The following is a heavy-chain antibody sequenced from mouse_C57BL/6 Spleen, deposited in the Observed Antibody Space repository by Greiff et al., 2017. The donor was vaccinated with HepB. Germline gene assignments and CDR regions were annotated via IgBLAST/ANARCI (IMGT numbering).Heavy chain of an antibody. V-gene: IGHV5-4*01. CDR1: GFTFSSYA. D-gene: IGHD1-1*01. CDR3: ARDRGFITTVVAGSYFDY. J-gene: IGHJ2*01. Sequence: EVQVVESGGGLVKPGGSLKLSCAASGFTFSSYAMSWVRQTPEKRLEWVATISDGGSYTYYPDNVKGRFPISRDNAKKNLYLQMSHLKSEDTAMYYCARDRGFITTVVAGSYFDYWGQGTTLTVSS. CDR2: ISDGGSYT.